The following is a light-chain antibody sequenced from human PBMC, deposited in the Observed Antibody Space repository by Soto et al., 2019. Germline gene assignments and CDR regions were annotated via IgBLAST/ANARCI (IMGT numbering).Light chain of an antibody. CDR3: SSYTSSSTRV. CDR2: EVN. Sequence: QSALTQPASVSGSPGQSITISCTGTNSDVGGYNYVSWYQQHPGKAPKLMIYEVNNRPSGVSNRFSGSKSGNTASLTISGLQAEDEADYYCSSYTSSSTRVFGTGTKVT. CDR1: NSDVGGYNY. J-gene: IGLJ1*01. V-gene: IGLV2-14*01.